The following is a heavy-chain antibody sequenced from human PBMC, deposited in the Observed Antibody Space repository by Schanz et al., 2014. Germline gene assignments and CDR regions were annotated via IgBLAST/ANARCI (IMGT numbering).Heavy chain of an antibody. V-gene: IGHV1-2*02. Sequence: QVQLVQSGAEVKKPGASVKVSCKASGYTFIDYYMHWVRQAPGQGLEWVGWIDPNGGATNPDPMLQGRVTMTRDTSISTAYMELSGLTSDATAVYFCARDPYGKNSGDFDYWGQGTLVTVSS. CDR2: IDPNGGAT. CDR3: ARDPYGKNSGDFDY. J-gene: IGHJ4*02. CDR1: GYTFIDYY. D-gene: IGHD4-17*01.